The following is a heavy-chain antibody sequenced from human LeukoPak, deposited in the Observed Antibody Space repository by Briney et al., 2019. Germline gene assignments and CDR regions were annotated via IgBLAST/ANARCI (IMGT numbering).Heavy chain of an antibody. V-gene: IGHV4-34*01. D-gene: IGHD3-10*01. Sequence: SETLSLTCAVYGGSFSGYYWSWIRQPPGKGLEWIGEINHSGSTIYNPSLKSRVTISVDTSKNQFSLTLNSVTAADTAVYYCARHVAYSGSETYWYFDLWGRGTLVTVSS. CDR3: ARHVAYSGSETYWYFDL. CDR1: GGSFSGYY. CDR2: INHSGST. J-gene: IGHJ2*01.